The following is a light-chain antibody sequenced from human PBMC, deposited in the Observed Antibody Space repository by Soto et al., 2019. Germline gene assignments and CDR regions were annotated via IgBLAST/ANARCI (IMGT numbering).Light chain of an antibody. CDR2: GAS. V-gene: IGKV3-15*01. Sequence: EIVMTQSPVTLSVSPGDRATLSGRASQGIKNYLAWFQQKPGQAPRLLVYGASTRATTIPARFSGSGSGTEFTLSISSLQSEDFAVYYCQQYNSWPRTFGQGTMVDIK. J-gene: IGKJ1*01. CDR3: QQYNSWPRT. CDR1: QGIKNY.